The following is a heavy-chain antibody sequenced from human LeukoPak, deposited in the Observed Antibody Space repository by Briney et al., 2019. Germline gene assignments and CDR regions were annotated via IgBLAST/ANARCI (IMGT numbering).Heavy chain of an antibody. J-gene: IGHJ4*02. Sequence: PSETLSLTCAVYGGSFSGYYWSWIRQPPGKGLEWIGEINHSGSTNYNPSLKSRVTISVDTSKNQFSLKLSSVTAAETAVYYCARGLVAARNYFDYWGQGTLVTVSS. D-gene: IGHD6-6*01. CDR2: INHSGST. V-gene: IGHV4-34*01. CDR1: GGSFSGYY. CDR3: ARGLVAARNYFDY.